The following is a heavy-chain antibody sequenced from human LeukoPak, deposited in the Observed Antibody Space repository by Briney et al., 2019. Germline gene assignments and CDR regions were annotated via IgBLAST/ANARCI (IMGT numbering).Heavy chain of an antibody. V-gene: IGHV3-30-3*01. CDR1: GFTFSKYP. Sequence: GSLRPSCAASGFTFSKYPMHWVRQAPGKGLEWVAVISYDVGSNTYYADSVKGRFTISRDNSKSTLYLQMNSLRAEDTAVYYCARLNLGYGYFLEATKRDYWGQGTLVTVSS. J-gene: IGHJ4*02. D-gene: IGHD5-18*01. CDR3: ARLNLGYGYFLEATKRDY. CDR2: ISYDVGSNT.